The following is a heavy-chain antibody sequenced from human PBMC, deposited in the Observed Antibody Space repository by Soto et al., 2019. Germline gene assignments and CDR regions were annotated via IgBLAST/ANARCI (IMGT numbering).Heavy chain of an antibody. CDR2: IYHSGST. D-gene: IGHD2-2*01. V-gene: IGHV4-30-2*01. Sequence: PSETLSLTCAVSGGSISSGGYSWSWIRQPPGKGLEWIGYIYHSGSTYYNPSLKSRVTISVDRSKNQFSLKLSSVTAADTAVYYCARASPPYCSSTSCPWDWFDPWGQGTLVTVS. CDR3: ARASPPYCSSTSCPWDWFDP. J-gene: IGHJ5*02. CDR1: GGSISSGGYS.